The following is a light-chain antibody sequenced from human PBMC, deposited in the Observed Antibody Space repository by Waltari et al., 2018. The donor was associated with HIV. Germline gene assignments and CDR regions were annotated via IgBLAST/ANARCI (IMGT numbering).Light chain of an antibody. CDR1: QSVFSSSNYKNY. CDR3: QQYYSTPMYT. CDR2: WAS. V-gene: IGKV4-1*01. Sequence: IVMTQSPDSLAVSLGERATINCKSSQSVFSSSNYKNYLAWYQQKPGQPPKLLIYWASTRESGVPARFSGSGSGTDFTLTISSLQAEDVAVYSCQQYYSTPMYTFGQGTKLEIK. J-gene: IGKJ2*01.